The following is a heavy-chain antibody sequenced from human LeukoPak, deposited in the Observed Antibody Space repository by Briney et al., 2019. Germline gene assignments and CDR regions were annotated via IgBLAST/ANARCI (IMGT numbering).Heavy chain of an antibody. CDR1: GFTFSTYW. CDR2: IKGDGSEK. J-gene: IGHJ4*02. D-gene: IGHD5-18*01. Sequence: GGSLRLSCAASGFTFSTYWMSWVRQAPGKGLEWVANIKGDGSEKYYVDSVKGRFTISRDNAKNSLYLQMNSLRAEDTTVYYCARVKVRGYSYGWDYWGQGTLVTVSS. V-gene: IGHV3-7*01. CDR3: ARVKVRGYSYGWDY.